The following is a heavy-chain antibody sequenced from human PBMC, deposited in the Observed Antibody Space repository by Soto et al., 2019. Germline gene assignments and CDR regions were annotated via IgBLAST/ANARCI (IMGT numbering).Heavy chain of an antibody. CDR2: ISSSTSHT. CDR1: GFTFSDYY. Sequence: QVQLVESGGGLVKPGGSLRLSCPVSGFTFSDYYMTWIRRPPGKGLEWVSYISSSTSHTNYADSVKGRFTISRDNAKNSLFLQMNSLRAEDTAVYYCARGRGAAADYFDFWGQGTLVTVSS. V-gene: IGHV3-11*05. J-gene: IGHJ4*02. CDR3: ARGRGAAADYFDF. D-gene: IGHD6-13*01.